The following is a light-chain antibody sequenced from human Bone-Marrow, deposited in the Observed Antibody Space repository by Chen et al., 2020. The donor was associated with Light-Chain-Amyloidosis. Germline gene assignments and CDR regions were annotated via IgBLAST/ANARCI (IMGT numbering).Light chain of an antibody. V-gene: IGLV3-25*03. CDR1: DLPTKY. CDR3: QSADSSGTYEVI. CDR2: RDT. J-gene: IGLJ2*01. Sequence: SYELTQPPSVSVSPGQTARITCSGDDLPTKYAYWYQQKPGQAPVLVIHRDTERPSGISERFAGSSSGKTATVTISGVHAEDEADYHCQSADSSGTYEVIVGGGTKLTVL.